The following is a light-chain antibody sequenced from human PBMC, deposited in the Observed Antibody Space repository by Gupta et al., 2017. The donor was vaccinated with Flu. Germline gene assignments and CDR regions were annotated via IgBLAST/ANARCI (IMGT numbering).Light chain of an antibody. Sequence: ATPAVYPGERANLVWSARQSISRDFALYQQKPGKAPRLLNYGASTEATGIPARFSGSXSGXGFTLTXSRLPSEDFAVYYWQQYNNWHSFGXGTTVGIK. CDR2: GAS. CDR3: QQYNNWHS. CDR1: QSISRD. J-gene: IGKJ4*01. V-gene: IGKV3-15*01.